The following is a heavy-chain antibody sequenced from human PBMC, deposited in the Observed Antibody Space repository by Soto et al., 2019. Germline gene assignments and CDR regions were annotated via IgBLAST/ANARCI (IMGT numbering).Heavy chain of an antibody. Sequence: WASVKVSCKASGYTFTSYDINWVRQATGQGLEWMGWMNPNSGNTGYAQKFQGRVTMTRNTSITTAYMDLSSLRSEDTAVYYCALGYCSGGSCPPYFDYWGQGTLVTVSS. CDR3: ALGYCSGGSCPPYFDY. J-gene: IGHJ4*02. D-gene: IGHD2-15*01. CDR2: MNPNSGNT. V-gene: IGHV1-8*01. CDR1: GYTFTSYD.